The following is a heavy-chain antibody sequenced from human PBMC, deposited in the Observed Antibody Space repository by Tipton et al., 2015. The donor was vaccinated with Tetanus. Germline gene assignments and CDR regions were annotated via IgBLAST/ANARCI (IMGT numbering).Heavy chain of an antibody. CDR2: ISGSGGST. CDR3: AKEMREYCSGGGCYSVSFTWFGP. V-gene: IGHV3-23*01. D-gene: IGHD2-15*01. J-gene: IGHJ5*02. Sequence: GSLRLSCAASGFTFSSYAMSWVRQAPGKGLEWVSAISGSGGSTYYADSVKGRFTISRDNSKNTLYLQMNSLRAEDTAVYYCAKEMREYCSGGGCYSVSFTWFGPWGQGTLVAVSS. CDR1: GFTFSSYA.